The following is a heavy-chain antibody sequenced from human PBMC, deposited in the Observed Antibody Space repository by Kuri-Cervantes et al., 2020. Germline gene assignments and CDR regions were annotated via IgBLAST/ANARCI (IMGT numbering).Heavy chain of an antibody. V-gene: IGHV3-30*14. J-gene: IGHJ4*01. CDR1: GFTFSSYA. D-gene: IGHD6-13*01. CDR2: ISYDGSNK. Sequence: GSLRLSCAASGFTFSSYAMHWVRQAPGKGLEWVAVISYDGSNKYYADSVKGRFTISRDHSKHTLHLQMNSLRVEDTAVYYCAKLGLGYWGHGTLVTVSS. CDR3: AKLGLGY.